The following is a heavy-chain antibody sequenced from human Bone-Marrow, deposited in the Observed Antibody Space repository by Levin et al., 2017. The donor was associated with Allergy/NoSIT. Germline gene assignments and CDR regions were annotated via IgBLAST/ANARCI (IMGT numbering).Heavy chain of an antibody. D-gene: IGHD2-2*01. CDR3: ARGIPAAVSGLGWFDP. Sequence: PSETLSLTCTVSGDSITSGTYYWSWIRQPAGKRLEWIGRIYTSGGTYYNPSLRSRISISMDTSKNQFSLKLSSVTAADTAVYYCARGIPAAVSGLGWFDPWGQGALVTVSS. V-gene: IGHV4-61*02. CDR1: GDSITSGTYY. CDR2: IYTSGGT. J-gene: IGHJ5*02.